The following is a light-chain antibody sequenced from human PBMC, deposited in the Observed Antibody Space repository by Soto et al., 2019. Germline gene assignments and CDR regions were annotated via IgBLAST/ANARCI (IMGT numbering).Light chain of an antibody. Sequence: QSVLTQPASVSGSPGQSINISCTGTSSDYVSWYQQHPGKAPKFLISEVSNRPSGISNRFSGSKSGNTASLTISGLQADDEADYYRSSYTSSSTYVFGTGTKVTVL. CDR2: EVS. V-gene: IGLV2-14*01. CDR1: SSDY. J-gene: IGLJ1*01. CDR3: SSYTSSSTYV.